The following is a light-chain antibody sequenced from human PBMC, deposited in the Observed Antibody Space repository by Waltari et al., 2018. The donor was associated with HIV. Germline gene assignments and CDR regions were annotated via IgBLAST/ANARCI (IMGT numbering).Light chain of an antibody. CDR3: SSFANRDGFYVL. J-gene: IGLJ2*01. V-gene: IGLV2-8*01. CDR1: NSDLGTYDY. Sequence: QSALTQPPSASGSPGQSVTLSCTGTNSDLGTYDYVSWLQQHPGKAPKLVISEVTKRPSGVSDRFSGSKSGNTAFLTVSGLQAEDEADYYCSSFANRDGFYVLFGGGTRLTVL. CDR2: EVT.